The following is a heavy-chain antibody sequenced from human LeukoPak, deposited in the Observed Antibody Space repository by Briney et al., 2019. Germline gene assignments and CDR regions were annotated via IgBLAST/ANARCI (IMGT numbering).Heavy chain of an antibody. Sequence: SGGSLRLSCAASGFTFSSYSMNWVRQAPGKGLEWVSSISSSSSYIYYADSVKGRFTISRDNAKSTLYLQMNSLRVEDTAVYYCARDLVVRGRGVEYFQHWGQGTLVTVSS. CDR2: ISSSSSYI. CDR1: GFTFSSYS. CDR3: ARDLVVRGRGVEYFQH. D-gene: IGHD3-10*01. V-gene: IGHV3-21*04. J-gene: IGHJ1*01.